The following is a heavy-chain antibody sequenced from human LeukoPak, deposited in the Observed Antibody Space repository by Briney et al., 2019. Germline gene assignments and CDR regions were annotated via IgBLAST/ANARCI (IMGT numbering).Heavy chain of an antibody. CDR2: INHSGST. CDR1: GASFSGYY. CDR3: ARVRIVLMVYAIGFDY. Sequence: SETLSLTCAVYGASFSGYYWSWIRQPPGKGLEWIGEINHSGSTNYNPSLKSRVTISVDTSKNQFSLKLSSVTAADTAVYYCARVRIVLMVYAIGFDYWGQGTLVTVSS. J-gene: IGHJ4*02. D-gene: IGHD2-8*01. V-gene: IGHV4-34*01.